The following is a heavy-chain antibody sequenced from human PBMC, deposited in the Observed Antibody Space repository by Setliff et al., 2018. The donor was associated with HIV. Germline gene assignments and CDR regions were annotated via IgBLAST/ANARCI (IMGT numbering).Heavy chain of an antibody. CDR1: GFTFSNYG. V-gene: IGHV3-33*01. Sequence: QPGGSLRLSCAASGFTFSNYGMHWVRQAPGKGLEWVAVIWSDGNNKYYADSVKGRFNISRDNSKNTLYLQMNSLRAEDTAVYFCVRDYRWLNWFFDLWGRGTLVTVSS. CDR2: IWSDGNNK. CDR3: VRDYRWLNWFFDL. D-gene: IGHD6-19*01. J-gene: IGHJ2*01.